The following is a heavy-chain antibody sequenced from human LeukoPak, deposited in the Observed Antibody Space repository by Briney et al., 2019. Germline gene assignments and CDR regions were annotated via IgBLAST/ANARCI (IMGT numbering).Heavy chain of an antibody. J-gene: IGHJ4*02. Sequence: PSETLSLTCNVSGGSISSYYWSWIRQPAGKGLEWIGRIYSSGSTNYNPSLKSRVSMSVDTSKNQFSLNLSFVTAADTAVYYCARRYGAGHYFDYWGQGTPVTVSS. D-gene: IGHD6-19*01. CDR3: ARRYGAGHYFDY. V-gene: IGHV4-4*07. CDR2: IYSSGST. CDR1: GGSISSYY.